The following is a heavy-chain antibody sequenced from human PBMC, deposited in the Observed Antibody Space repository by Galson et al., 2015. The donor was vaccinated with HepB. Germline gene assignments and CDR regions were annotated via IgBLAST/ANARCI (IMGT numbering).Heavy chain of an antibody. CDR2: ISYDGSNK. D-gene: IGHD6-19*01. V-gene: IGHV3-30*18. CDR1: GFTFSSYG. J-gene: IGHJ6*02. Sequence: SLRLSCAASGFTFSSYGMHWVRQAPGKGLEWVAVISYDGSNKYYADSVKGRFTISRDNSKNTLYLQMNSLRAEDTAVYYCAQEDSSGWYRYYYYYGMDVWGQGTTVPVSS. CDR3: AQEDSSGWYRYYYYYGMDV.